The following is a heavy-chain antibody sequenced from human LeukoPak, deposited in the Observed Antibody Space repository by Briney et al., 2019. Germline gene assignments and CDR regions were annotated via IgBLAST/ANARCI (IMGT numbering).Heavy chain of an antibody. Sequence: GGSLRLSCAASGFTFSDYYMSWIRQAPGKGLEWVSYIGSSDKTIYYADSVKGRFTISRDNARNSLYLQMNSLRAEDTAVYYCAIRKRDCSGGSCYSRFDYWGQGTLVTVSS. D-gene: IGHD2-15*01. CDR1: GFTFSDYY. J-gene: IGHJ4*02. CDR2: IGSSDKTI. V-gene: IGHV3-11*01. CDR3: AIRKRDCSGGSCYSRFDY.